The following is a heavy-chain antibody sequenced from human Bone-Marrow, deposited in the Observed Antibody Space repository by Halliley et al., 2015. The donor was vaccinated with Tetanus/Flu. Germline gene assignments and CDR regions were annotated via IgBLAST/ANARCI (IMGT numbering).Heavy chain of an antibody. CDR3: ARAGILSSYAVDV. J-gene: IGHJ6*02. Sequence: WIGYIYYNGDTNSNPSRKSRVTMSVDPSKNQFSRRLSSVTAADTAVYFCARAGILSSYAVDVWGQGTTVTVSS. CDR2: IYYNGDT. V-gene: IGHV4-59*01. D-gene: IGHD3-16*02.